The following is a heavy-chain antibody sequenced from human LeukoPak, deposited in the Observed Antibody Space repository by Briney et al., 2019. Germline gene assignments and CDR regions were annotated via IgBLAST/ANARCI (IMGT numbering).Heavy chain of an antibody. J-gene: IGHJ6*03. V-gene: IGHV3-20*04. CDR3: TTIDYDSSGYYYNYYYYYMDV. D-gene: IGHD3-22*01. Sequence: PGGSLRLSCAASGFTFDDYGMSWVRQAPGKGLEWVSGINWNGGSTGYADSVKGRFTISRDNAKNSLYLQMNSLKTEDTAVYYCTTIDYDSSGYYYNYYYYYMDVWGKGTTVTISS. CDR1: GFTFDDYG. CDR2: INWNGGST.